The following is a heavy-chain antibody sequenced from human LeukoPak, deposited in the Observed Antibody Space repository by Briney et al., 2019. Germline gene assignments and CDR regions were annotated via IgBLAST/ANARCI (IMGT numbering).Heavy chain of an antibody. J-gene: IGHJ6*02. Sequence: SETLSLTCTVSGGSISSYYWSWIRQPPGKGLEWIGYIYYSGSTNYTPSLKSRVTISIDTSKTQSSLKLSSVTAADTAVYYCARHRSYGMDVWGQGTTVTVSS. CDR3: ARHRSYGMDV. CDR2: IYYSGST. CDR1: GGSISSYY. V-gene: IGHV4-59*08.